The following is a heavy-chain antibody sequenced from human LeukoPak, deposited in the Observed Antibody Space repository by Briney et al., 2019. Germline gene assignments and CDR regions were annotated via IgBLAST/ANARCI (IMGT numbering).Heavy chain of an antibody. Sequence: SETLSLTCTVSGGSISSDYGSWIRQAPGKGLEWIGYIYYSGSTNYNPSLKSRVTISVDTSKNQFSLKLSSVTAADTAVYYCARDGGQRGYSYGYALDFDYWGQGTLVTVSS. D-gene: IGHD5-18*01. V-gene: IGHV4-59*01. CDR2: IYYSGST. J-gene: IGHJ4*02. CDR1: GGSISSDY. CDR3: ARDGGQRGYSYGYALDFDY.